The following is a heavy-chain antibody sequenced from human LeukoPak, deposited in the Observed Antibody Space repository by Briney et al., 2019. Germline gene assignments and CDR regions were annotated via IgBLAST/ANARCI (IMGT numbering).Heavy chain of an antibody. CDR3: ATYYDFWSGYYPFNY. V-gene: IGHV3-30*03. D-gene: IGHD3-3*01. Sequence: GGSLRLSCAASGSTFSSYGMHWVRQAPGKGLEWVAVISYDGSNKYYADSVKGRFTISRDNSKNTLYLQMNSLRAEDTAVYYCATYYDFWSGYYPFNYWGQGTLVTVSS. CDR2: ISYDGSNK. CDR1: GSTFSSYG. J-gene: IGHJ4*02.